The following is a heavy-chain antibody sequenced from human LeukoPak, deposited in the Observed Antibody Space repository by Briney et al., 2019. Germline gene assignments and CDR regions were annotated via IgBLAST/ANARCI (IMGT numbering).Heavy chain of an antibody. D-gene: IGHD2-15*01. J-gene: IGHJ4*02. CDR3: ARDGYCSGGSCYSYGYFDY. V-gene: IGHV3-21*01. Sequence: GGSLRLSRAASGFTFSSYSMNWVRQAPGKGLEWVSSISTSSSYIYYADSVKGRFTISRDNAKNSLYLQMNSLRAEDTAVYYCARDGYCSGGSCYSYGYFDYWGQGTLVTVSS. CDR1: GFTFSSYS. CDR2: ISTSSSYI.